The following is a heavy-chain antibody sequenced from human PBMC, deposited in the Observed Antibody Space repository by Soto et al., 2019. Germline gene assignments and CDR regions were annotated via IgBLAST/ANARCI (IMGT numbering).Heavy chain of an antibody. Sequence: QVQLVESGGGVVQPGRSLRLSCAASGFTFSGYGMHWVRQAPGKGLEWVAVTRHDGSNTYYADSVRGRFTISRDNCKKTLYLQMNSLRAEDTAVYYCAIDGVGATTYFGYFDYWGQGTLVTVS. D-gene: IGHD1-26*01. CDR2: TRHDGSNT. CDR3: AIDGVGATTYFGYFDY. J-gene: IGHJ4*02. V-gene: IGHV3-33*01. CDR1: GFTFSGYG.